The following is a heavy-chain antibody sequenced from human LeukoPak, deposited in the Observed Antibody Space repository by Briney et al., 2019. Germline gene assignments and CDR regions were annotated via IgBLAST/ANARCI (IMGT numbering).Heavy chain of an antibody. Sequence: GGSLRLSCAASGFTFSSYAMSWVRQAPGKGLEWVSAISGNGGSTYYADSVKGRFTISRDNSKNTLYLQMNSLRAEDTAVYYCAKAIPAMVRGVFNFDYWGQGTLVTVSS. CDR1: GFTFSSYA. J-gene: IGHJ4*02. CDR3: AKAIPAMVRGVFNFDY. CDR2: ISGNGGST. D-gene: IGHD3-10*01. V-gene: IGHV3-23*01.